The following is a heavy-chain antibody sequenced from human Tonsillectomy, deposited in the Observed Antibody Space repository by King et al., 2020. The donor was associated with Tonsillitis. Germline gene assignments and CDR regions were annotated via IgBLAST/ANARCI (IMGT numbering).Heavy chain of an antibody. D-gene: IGHD3-10*01. J-gene: IGHJ4*02. CDR2: ITPILRTA. V-gene: IGHV1-69*01. CDR1: GGIFSSSA. CDR3: ARGYGSGTYVY. Sequence: VQLVESGAEVKKPGSSVKVSCRASGGIFSSSAISWVRQAPGQGLEWMGGITPILRTANLAKKFQGRVTISADESTSTAYMGLSSLKSQDTAVYYCARGYGSGTYVYWGQGTLVTVSS.